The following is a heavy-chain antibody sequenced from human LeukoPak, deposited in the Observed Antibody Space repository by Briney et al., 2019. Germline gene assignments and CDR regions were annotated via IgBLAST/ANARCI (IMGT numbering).Heavy chain of an antibody. CDR2: INSSNSYI. J-gene: IGHJ6*02. V-gene: IGHV3-21*01. Sequence: PGGSLRLSCAASGFTFSSYCMNWVRQAPGKGLEWVSSINSSNSYIYYADSVKGRFTISRDNAKNSLYLQMNSLRAEDTAVYYCARVWRDYYYDSSRGYYGMDVWGQGTTVTVSS. D-gene: IGHD3-22*01. CDR1: GFTFSSYC. CDR3: ARVWRDYYYDSSRGYYGMDV.